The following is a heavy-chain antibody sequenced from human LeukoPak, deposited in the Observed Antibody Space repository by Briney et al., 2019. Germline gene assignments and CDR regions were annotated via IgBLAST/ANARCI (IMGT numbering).Heavy chain of an antibody. CDR3: SPRAQRGFDF. CDR1: GGSFSGYY. J-gene: IGHJ4*02. CDR2: IYHNGST. V-gene: IGHV4-34*01. Sequence: PSETLSLTCAVYGGSFSGYYWSWIRQPPGKGLEWIGSIYHNGSTYYNPSLKTRVAISVDTSKNQFSMKVYSVTAADTAMYYCSPRAQRGFDFWGQGIQVTVSS.